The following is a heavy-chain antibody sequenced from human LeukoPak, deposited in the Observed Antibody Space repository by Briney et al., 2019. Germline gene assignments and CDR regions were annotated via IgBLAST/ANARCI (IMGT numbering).Heavy chain of an antibody. CDR1: GGSISSYY. CDR2: IYYSGST. V-gene: IGHV4-59*01. J-gene: IGHJ4*02. CDR3: ARAQLRDGYNFGY. D-gene: IGHD5-24*01. Sequence: SETLSLTFTVSGGSISSYYWSWIRQPPGKGLEWIGYIYYSGSTNYNPSLKSRVTISVDTSKNQFSLKLSSVTAADTAVYYCARAQLRDGYNFGYWGQGTLVTVSS.